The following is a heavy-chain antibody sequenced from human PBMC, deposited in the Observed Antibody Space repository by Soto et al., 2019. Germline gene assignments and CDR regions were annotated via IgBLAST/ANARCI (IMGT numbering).Heavy chain of an antibody. Sequence: TLSLTCAVSGGSISSSNWWSWVRQPPGKGLEWIGEIYHSGSTNYNPSLKSRVTISVDKSKNQFSLKLSSVTAADTAVYYCARVSYDILTGYYKHYYYYGMDVWGQGTTVTVSS. CDR1: GGSISSSNW. D-gene: IGHD3-9*01. CDR2: IYHSGST. V-gene: IGHV4-4*02. CDR3: ARVSYDILTGYYKHYYYYGMDV. J-gene: IGHJ6*02.